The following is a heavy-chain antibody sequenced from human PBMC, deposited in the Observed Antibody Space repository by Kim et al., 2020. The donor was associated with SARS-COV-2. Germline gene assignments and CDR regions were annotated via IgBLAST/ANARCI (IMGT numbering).Heavy chain of an antibody. CDR3: ARGANPWGIAAAGNFLDY. D-gene: IGHD6-13*01. CDR1: GGSISSGGYY. J-gene: IGHJ4*02. Sequence: SETLSLTCTVSGGSISSGGYYWSWIRQHPGKGLEWIGYIYYSGSTYYNPSLKSRVTISVDTSKNQFSLKLSSVTAADTAVYYCARGANPWGIAAAGNFLDYWGQGTLVTVSS. V-gene: IGHV4-31*03. CDR2: IYYSGST.